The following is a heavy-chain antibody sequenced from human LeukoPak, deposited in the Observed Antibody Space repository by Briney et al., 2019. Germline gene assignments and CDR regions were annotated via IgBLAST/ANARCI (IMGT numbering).Heavy chain of an antibody. J-gene: IGHJ4*02. CDR2: IHFSGTT. CDR1: GGSIRSGGYY. V-gene: IGHV4-31*03. D-gene: IGHD3-10*01. CDR3: ARGAMIRGGRYFDF. Sequence: SETLSLTCSVSGGSIRSGGYYWTWIRQHPGKGLEWIGYIHFSGTTHYNPSLKSRVTISIGTSKNQFSLKLNSMTTADTAVYYCARGAMIRGGRYFDFWGQGTLVTVSS.